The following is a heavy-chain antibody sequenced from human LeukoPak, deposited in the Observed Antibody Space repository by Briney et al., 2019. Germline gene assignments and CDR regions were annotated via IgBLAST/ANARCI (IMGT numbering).Heavy chain of an antibody. V-gene: IGHV1-2*06. CDR1: GYTFSAYY. D-gene: IGHD6-13*01. CDR3: ARGMAAAAIRWFDP. J-gene: IGHJ5*02. CDR2: VDPNSGGT. Sequence: GASVKVSCKASGYTFSAYYIHWVRQAPGQGLEWMGRVDPNSGGTNYAQKFQGRVTMTRDTSISTAYMELTRLNSDDTAVYYCARGMAAAAIRWFDPWGQGTLVTVSS.